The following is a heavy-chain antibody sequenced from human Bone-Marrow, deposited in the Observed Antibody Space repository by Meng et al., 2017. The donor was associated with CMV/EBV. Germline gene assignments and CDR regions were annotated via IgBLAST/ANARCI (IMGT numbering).Heavy chain of an antibody. CDR1: GGACGGDS. J-gene: IGHJ4*02. CDR2: VNDRGST. V-gene: IGHV4-34*01. D-gene: IGHD6-13*01. CDR3: ARGRDSSSGYRDYFDY. Sequence: YGGACGGDSGGWMRRRPGKGLEWSGEVNDRGSTNYSPAIKSGVTRSVDTSKNQVSRKLSSVTAADTAGYYCARGRDSSSGYRDYFDYWGQGTLVTVSS.